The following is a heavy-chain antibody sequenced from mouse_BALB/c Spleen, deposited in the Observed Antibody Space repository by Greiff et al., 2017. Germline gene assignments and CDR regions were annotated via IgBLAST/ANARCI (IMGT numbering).Heavy chain of an antibody. Sequence: EVQLKESGPELVKPGASVKISCKASGYSFTGYFMNWVKQSHGKSLEWIGRINPYNGDTFYNQKFKGKATLTVDKSSSTAHMELLSLTSEDSAVYYCGRQNYYGGDAMDYWGQGTSVTVSS. V-gene: IGHV1-37*01. CDR3: GRQNYYGGDAMDY. CDR1: GYSFTGYF. D-gene: IGHD1-1*01. J-gene: IGHJ4*01. CDR2: INPYNGDT.